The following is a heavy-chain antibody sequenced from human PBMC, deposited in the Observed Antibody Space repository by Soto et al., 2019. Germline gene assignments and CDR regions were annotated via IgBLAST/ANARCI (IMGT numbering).Heavy chain of an antibody. J-gene: IGHJ4*02. CDR2: LYSDGTT. Sequence: QLVESGGGLVQPGGSLRLSCTASGFTVSSSYMSWVRQGPEKGLEWVSILYSDGTTYYADSVKGRFTISRDSSKNTLYVQMNSLRPEDTAVYYCARLVKYGNYPDYFDYWGQGTLVAVSS. CDR3: ARLVKYGNYPDYFDY. CDR1: GFTVSSSY. V-gene: IGHV3-66*04. D-gene: IGHD4-17*01.